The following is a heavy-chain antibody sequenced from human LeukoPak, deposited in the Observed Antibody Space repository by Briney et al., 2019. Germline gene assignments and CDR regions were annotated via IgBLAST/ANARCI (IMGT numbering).Heavy chain of an antibody. CDR1: GYSFTNYW. V-gene: IGHV5-51*01. J-gene: IGHJ4*02. Sequence: GESLKISCKGSGYSFTNYWIAWVRQMPGKGLEWMGITYPGDSDIRNSPSFQGQVTISADKSISTAYLQWSSLKASDTAIYYCASYDSTGYNCWGQGTLVTVSS. D-gene: IGHD3-22*01. CDR2: TYPGDSDI. CDR3: ASYDSTGYNC.